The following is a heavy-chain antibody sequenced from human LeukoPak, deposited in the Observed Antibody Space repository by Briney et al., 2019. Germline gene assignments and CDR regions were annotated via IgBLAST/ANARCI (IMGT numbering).Heavy chain of an antibody. CDR2: IYYSGST. V-gene: IGHV4-30-4*01. CDR3: ARRGSGWYSRYFQH. CDR1: GGSISSGDYY. D-gene: IGHD6-19*01. J-gene: IGHJ1*01. Sequence: PSETLSLTCTVSGGSISSGDYYWSWIRQPPGKGLEWIGYIYYSGSTNYNPSLKSRVTISVDTSKNQFSLKLSSVTAADTAVYYCARRGSGWYSRYFQHWGQGTLVTVSS.